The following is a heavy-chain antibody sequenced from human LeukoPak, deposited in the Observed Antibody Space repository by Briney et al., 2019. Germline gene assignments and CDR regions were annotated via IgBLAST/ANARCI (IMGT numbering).Heavy chain of an antibody. CDR3: ARGSSDGYNYGRESDY. V-gene: IGHV1-69*05. D-gene: IGHD5-24*01. Sequence: SVKVSCKASGGTFSSYGISWVRQAPGQGLEWMGGIIPIFGTANYAQKLQGRVTMTTDTSTSTAYMELRSLRSDDTAVYYCARGSSDGYNYGRESDYWGQGTLVTVSS. J-gene: IGHJ4*02. CDR1: GGTFSSYG. CDR2: IIPIFGTA.